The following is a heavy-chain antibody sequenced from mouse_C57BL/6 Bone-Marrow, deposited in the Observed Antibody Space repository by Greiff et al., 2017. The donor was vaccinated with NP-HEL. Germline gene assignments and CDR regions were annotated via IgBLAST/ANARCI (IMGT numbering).Heavy chain of an antibody. J-gene: IGHJ4*01. D-gene: IGHD2-4*01. CDR1: GFTFSDYG. CDR2: ISNLAYSI. V-gene: IGHV5-15*04. Sequence: EVKVEESGGGLVQPGGSLKLSCAASGFTFSDYGMAWVRQAPRKGPEWVAFISNLAYSIYYADTVTGRFTISRENAKNTLYLEMSSLRSEDTAMYYCARQDYDSKGVAMDYWGQGTSVTVSS. CDR3: ARQDYDSKGVAMDY.